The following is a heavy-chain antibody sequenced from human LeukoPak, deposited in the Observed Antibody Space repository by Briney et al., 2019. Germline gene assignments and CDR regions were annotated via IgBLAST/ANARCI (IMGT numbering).Heavy chain of an antibody. CDR3: AKGVRDSSGYYFDY. CDR2: ISWNSGSI. V-gene: IGHV3-9*01. CDR1: GFTFDDYA. D-gene: IGHD3-22*01. Sequence: GRSLRLSCAASGFTFDDYAMHWVRQAPGKGLEWVSGISWNSGSIGYADSVKGRFTVSRDNAKNSLYLQMNSLRAEDTALYYCAKGVRDSSGYYFDYWGQGTLVTVSS. J-gene: IGHJ4*02.